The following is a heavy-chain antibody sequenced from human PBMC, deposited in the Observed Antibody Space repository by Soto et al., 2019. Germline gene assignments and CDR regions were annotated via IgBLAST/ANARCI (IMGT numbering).Heavy chain of an antibody. CDR1: GFTFSMSW. CDR3: ARDAPPLAYYYDPNWFDP. J-gene: IGHJ5*02. CDR2: ISSSSSTI. V-gene: IGHV3-48*02. D-gene: IGHD3-22*01. Sequence: GGSLRLSCAASGFTFSMSWMTWIRQAPGKGLEWVSYISSSSSTIYYADSVKGRFTISRDNAKNSLYLQMNSLRDEDTAVYYCARDAPPLAYYYDPNWFDPWGQGTLVTVSS.